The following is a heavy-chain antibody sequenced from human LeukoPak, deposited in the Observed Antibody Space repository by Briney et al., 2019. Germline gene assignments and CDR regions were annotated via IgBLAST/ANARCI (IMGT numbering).Heavy chain of an antibody. V-gene: IGHV4-59*01. CDR3: ARTKQIDERAFDI. CDR1: VGSISSYY. J-gene: IGHJ3*02. CDR2: IYYSGST. Sequence: SETLSLTCTVPVGSISSYYWSWIRQTPGRGLEWIGYIYYSGSTNYNPSLKSRVTISIDTSKNQFSLKLSSVTAADAAVYYCARTKQIDERAFDIWGQGTMVTVSS.